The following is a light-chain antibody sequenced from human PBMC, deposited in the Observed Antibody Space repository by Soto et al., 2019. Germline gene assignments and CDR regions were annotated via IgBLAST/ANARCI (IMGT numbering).Light chain of an antibody. CDR1: QSISSW. CDR3: QQYNSYST. V-gene: IGKV1-5*03. Sequence: DIQMTQSPSTLSASVGDRVTITCRASQSISSWLAWYQQKPGKAPKLLIYKASSLESGVPSRFSGSGSGTEFTPTIRSLQPDDFATYYCQQYNSYSTFGPGTKVDIK. CDR2: KAS. J-gene: IGKJ3*01.